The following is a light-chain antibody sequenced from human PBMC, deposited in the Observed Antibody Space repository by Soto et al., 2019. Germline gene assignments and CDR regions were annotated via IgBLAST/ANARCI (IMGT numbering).Light chain of an antibody. CDR2: GAS. CDR3: QQYGSSPLT. V-gene: IGKV3-20*01. Sequence: EIVLTQSPGTLSLSTGERATLSCTASRSVTYNFLAWYQQKPGQAPRLLIYGASSSATGIPDRFSGSRSGTDFTLTIIRLEPEDFAVYYCQQYGSSPLTFGGGTKVAIK. CDR1: RSVTYNF. J-gene: IGKJ4*01.